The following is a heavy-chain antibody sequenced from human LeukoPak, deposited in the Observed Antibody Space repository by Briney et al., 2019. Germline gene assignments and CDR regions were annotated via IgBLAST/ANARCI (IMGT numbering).Heavy chain of an antibody. D-gene: IGHD6-13*01. CDR1: GFTFSSDD. J-gene: IGHJ4*02. Sequence: GGSLRLSCAASGFTFSSDDMHWVRQATGKGLEWISAIDTAGDTYYPGSVKGRFTISRENAKNSLYLQMNSLRAGDTAVYYCAKAAISDAGYSSTWYFTDWGQGTLVTVSS. CDR3: AKAAISDAGYSSTWYFTD. V-gene: IGHV3-13*04. CDR2: IDTAGDT.